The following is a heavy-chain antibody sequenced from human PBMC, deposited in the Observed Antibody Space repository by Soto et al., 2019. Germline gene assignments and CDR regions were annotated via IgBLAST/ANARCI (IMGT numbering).Heavy chain of an antibody. V-gene: IGHV4-31*03. CDR2: VYYSGTT. J-gene: IGHJ5*02. CDR3: ARGKGSGSARDGFDR. CDR1: GDSINRGGFY. D-gene: IGHD3-10*01. Sequence: QVQLQESGPGLVKPSQTLSLTCTVSGDSINRGGFYWSWIRLLPGKGLEWIGYVYYSGTTYYNPSXKXRXTXSVDRSKNLFSLRLSSVTAADSAVYYCARGKGSGSARDGFDRWGRGTLAIVSS.